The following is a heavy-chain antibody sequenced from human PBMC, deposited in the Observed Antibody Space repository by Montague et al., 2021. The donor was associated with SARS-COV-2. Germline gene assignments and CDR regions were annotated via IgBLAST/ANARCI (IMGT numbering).Heavy chain of an antibody. D-gene: IGHD3-9*01. Sequence: PALVKPTQTLTLTCTFSGFSLSTSGMCVSWIRQPPGKALEWLARIDWDDDKYYSTSLTTRLTISKATSNNQVVLTMTNMDPVDTATYYCARRTYYILTGYDYGMDVWGQGTTVTVSS. CDR3: ARRTYYILTGYDYGMDV. V-gene: IGHV2-70*11. J-gene: IGHJ6*02. CDR1: GFSLSTSGMC. CDR2: IDWDDDK.